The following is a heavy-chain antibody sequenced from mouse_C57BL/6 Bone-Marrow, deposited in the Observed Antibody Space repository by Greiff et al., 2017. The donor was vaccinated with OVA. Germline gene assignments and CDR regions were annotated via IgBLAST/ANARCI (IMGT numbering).Heavy chain of an antibody. CDR1: GFTFSDYG. Sequence: EVHLVESGGGLVKPGGSLKLSCAASGFTFSDYGMHWVRQAPEKGLEWVAYISSGSSTIYYADTVKGRFTISRDNANNTLFLQMTRLRSEDTAMYYCARPNSSGYYYAMDYWGQGTSVTVSS. V-gene: IGHV5-17*01. CDR2: ISSGSSTI. D-gene: IGHD3-2*02. CDR3: ARPNSSGYYYAMDY. J-gene: IGHJ4*01.